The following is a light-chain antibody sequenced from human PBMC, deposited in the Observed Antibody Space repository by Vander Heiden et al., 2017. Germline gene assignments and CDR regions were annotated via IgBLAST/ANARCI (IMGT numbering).Light chain of an antibody. J-gene: IGKJ2*01. CDR1: QSVTTSY. CDR2: GAS. Sequence: DIVLTQSPGTLSLSPGERAPLSCRASQSVTTSYLAWYQQKPGQAPRLLIYGASSRATGIPDRFSGSGSGTDFTLTISRLEPEDFAVYYCQQYHTSPPYTFGQGTKLEIK. CDR3: QQYHTSPPYT. V-gene: IGKV3-20*01.